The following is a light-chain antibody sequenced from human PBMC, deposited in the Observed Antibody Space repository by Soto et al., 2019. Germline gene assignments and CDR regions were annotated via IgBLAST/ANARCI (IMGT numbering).Light chain of an antibody. CDR3: QQRNNWPLYA. J-gene: IGKJ2*01. Sequence: EIVLTQSPATLSLSPGVSTTRSCRASQRVTSSLAWYQQKPGQAPRLLISDASSRATGIPARFSGSGSGTVFTLPICSIEPEEFAVYCCQQRNNWPLYAFGQGNKLELQ. CDR2: DAS. CDR1: QRVTSS. V-gene: IGKV3-11*01.